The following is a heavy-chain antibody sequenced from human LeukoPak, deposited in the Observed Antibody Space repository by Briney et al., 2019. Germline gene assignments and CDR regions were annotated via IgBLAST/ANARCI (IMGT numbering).Heavy chain of an antibody. J-gene: IGHJ6*03. CDR2: ISGSGGST. V-gene: IGHV3-23*01. CDR3: AKELVSTIFGVVIPPHLDMDV. D-gene: IGHD3-3*01. Sequence: GGSLRLSCEASGFTFSSYAMKWVRHAPGKGLEWVSAISGSGGSTYYADSVKGRFTISRDNSKNTLYLQMNSLRAEDTAVYYCAKELVSTIFGVVIPPHLDMDVWGKGTTVTVSS. CDR1: GFTFSSYA.